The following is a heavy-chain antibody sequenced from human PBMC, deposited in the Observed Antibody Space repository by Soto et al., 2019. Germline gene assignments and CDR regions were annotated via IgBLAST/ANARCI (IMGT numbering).Heavy chain of an antibody. CDR2: ISWNSGSI. CDR1: GFTFDDYA. CDR3: AKGVVAATTGAFDI. J-gene: IGHJ3*02. D-gene: IGHD2-15*01. V-gene: IGHV3-9*01. Sequence: GGSLRLSCAASGFTFDDYAMYWVRQAPGKGLEWVSGISWNSGSIGYADSVKGRFTISRDNAKNSLYLQMNSLRAEDTALYYCAKGVVAATTGAFDIWGQGTMVTVSS.